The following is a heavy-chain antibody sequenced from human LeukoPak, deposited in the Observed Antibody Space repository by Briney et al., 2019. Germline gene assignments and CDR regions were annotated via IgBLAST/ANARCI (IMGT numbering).Heavy chain of an antibody. CDR1: GFTFDDYG. Sequence: GGSLRLSCAASGFTFDDYGMSWVRQAPGKGLEWVSGINWNGGSTGYADSVKGRFTISRDNAKNSLYLQMNSLRAEDTALYYCARDGGYSGYLNYGMDAWGQGTTVTVSS. J-gene: IGHJ6*02. CDR3: ARDGGYSGYLNYGMDA. CDR2: INWNGGST. D-gene: IGHD5-12*01. V-gene: IGHV3-20*04.